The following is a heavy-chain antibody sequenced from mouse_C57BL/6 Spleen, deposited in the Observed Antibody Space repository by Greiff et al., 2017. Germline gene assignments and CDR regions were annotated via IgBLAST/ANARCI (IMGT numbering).Heavy chain of an antibody. CDR1: GYTFTDYY. CDR2: IYPGSGNT. CDR3: ASPSYGYAMDY. Sequence: QVHVKQSGAELVRPGASVKLSCKASGYTFTDYYINWVKQRPGQGLEWIARIYPGSGNTYYNEKFKGKATLTAEKSSSTAYMQLSSLTSEDSAVYFCASPSYGYAMDYWGQGTSVTVSS. D-gene: IGHD1-1*01. J-gene: IGHJ4*01. V-gene: IGHV1-76*01.